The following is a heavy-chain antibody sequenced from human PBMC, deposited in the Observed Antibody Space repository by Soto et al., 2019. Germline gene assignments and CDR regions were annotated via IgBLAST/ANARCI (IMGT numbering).Heavy chain of an antibody. CDR1: GGSISSSSYY. D-gene: IGHD4-17*01. V-gene: IGHV4-39*02. CDR3: ARAVTVSPGGYYYYMDV. Sequence: SETLSLTCTVSGGSISSSSYYWGWIRQPPGKGLEWIGSIYYSGSTYYNPSLKSRLTISVDTSKNHFSLKLSSVTAADTAVYYCARAVTVSPGGYYYYMDVWGKGTTVTVSS. CDR2: IYYSGST. J-gene: IGHJ6*03.